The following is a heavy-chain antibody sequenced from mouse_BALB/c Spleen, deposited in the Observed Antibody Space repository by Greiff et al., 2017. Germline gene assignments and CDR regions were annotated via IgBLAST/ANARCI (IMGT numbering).Heavy chain of an antibody. V-gene: IGHV5-6*03. CDR2: ISSGGSYT. CDR1: GFTFSSYG. CDR3: ARHEQVYYDYTWFAY. Sequence: EVKLMESGGGLVKPGGSLKLSCAASGFTFSSYGMSWVRQTPDKRLEWVATISSGGSYTYYPDSVKGRFTISRDNAKNTLYLQMSSLKSEDTAMYYCARHEQVYYDYTWFAYWGQGTLVTVSA. D-gene: IGHD2-4*01. J-gene: IGHJ3*01.